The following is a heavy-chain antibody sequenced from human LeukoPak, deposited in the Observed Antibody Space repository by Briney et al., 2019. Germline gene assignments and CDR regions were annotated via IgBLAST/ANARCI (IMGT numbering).Heavy chain of an antibody. Sequence: GESLKISCKGSGYSFTSYWIGWVRQMPGKGLEWMGIIYPGDSDTRYSPSFQGQVTISADKSISTAYLQWSSLKASDTAMYYCASPTYGSGSVDAFDIWGQGTMVTVSS. CDR1: GYSFTSYW. D-gene: IGHD3-10*01. CDR2: IYPGDSDT. V-gene: IGHV5-51*01. CDR3: ASPTYGSGSVDAFDI. J-gene: IGHJ3*02.